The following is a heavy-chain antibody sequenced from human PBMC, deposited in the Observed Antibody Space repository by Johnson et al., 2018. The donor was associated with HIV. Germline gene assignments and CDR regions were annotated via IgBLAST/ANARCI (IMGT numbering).Heavy chain of an antibody. CDR3: ARDGNAGYCTNGVCYNDAFDI. V-gene: IGHV3-53*01. D-gene: IGHD2-8*01. J-gene: IGHJ3*02. CDR2: ISGSGGGT. CDR1: GFTVSSNY. Sequence: VQLVESGGGLIQPGGSLRLSCAASGFTVSSNYMSWVRQAPGKGLEWVSVISGSGGGTYYADSVKGRFTISRDKSKNTLYLQMNSLRAEDTAVYYCARDGNAGYCTNGVCYNDAFDIWGQGIMVTVSS.